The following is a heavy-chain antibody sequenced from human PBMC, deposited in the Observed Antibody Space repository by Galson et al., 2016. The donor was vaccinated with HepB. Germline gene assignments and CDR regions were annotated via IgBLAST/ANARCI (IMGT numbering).Heavy chain of an antibody. V-gene: IGHV4-59*01. Sequence: SETLSLTCTVSGVSISSSFWGWIRQPPGKRLEWIAFVSHTGSNNEYNPSLMSRVTMSIDTSENQFSLKLASVPAADTAIYYWSRGGYDRSLYSSPFDYWGQGTLITVS. J-gene: IGHJ4*02. CDR1: GVSISSSF. D-gene: IGHD3-22*01. CDR3: SRGGYDRSLYSSPFDY. CDR2: VSHTGSN.